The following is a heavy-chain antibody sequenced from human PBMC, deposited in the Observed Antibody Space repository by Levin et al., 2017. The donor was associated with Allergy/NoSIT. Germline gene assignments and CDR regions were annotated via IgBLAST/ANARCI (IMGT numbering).Heavy chain of an antibody. V-gene: IGHV1-2*02. Sequence: ASVKVSCKASGYTFTGYYMHWVRQAPGQGLEWMGWINPNSGGTNYAQKFQGRVTMTRDTSISTAYMELSRLRSDDTAVYYCARDSGVVVVVPAAISLGYWGQGTLVTVSS. D-gene: IGHD2-2*02. CDR3: ARDSGVVVVVPAAISLGY. J-gene: IGHJ4*02. CDR1: GYTFTGYY. CDR2: INPNSGGT.